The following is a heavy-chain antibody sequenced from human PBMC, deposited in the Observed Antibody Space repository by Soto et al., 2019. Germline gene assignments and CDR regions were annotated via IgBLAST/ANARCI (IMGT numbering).Heavy chain of an antibody. CDR2: IYYSGST. V-gene: IGHV4-59*08. CDR1: GGYVSSYY. Sequence: SETLSVTCTVAGGYVSSYYWGWIRQPTGKGLEWIGYIYYSGSTKYNPSLKSRVTMSVDTSNNQFSLKVSSVTAADTAVYYCARHSNRNYGLYYFDFWGLGALVTVSS. CDR3: ARHSNRNYGLYYFDF. J-gene: IGHJ4*02. D-gene: IGHD4-4*01.